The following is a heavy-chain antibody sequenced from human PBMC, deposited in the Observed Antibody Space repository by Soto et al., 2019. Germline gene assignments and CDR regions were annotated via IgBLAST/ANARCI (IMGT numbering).Heavy chain of an antibody. CDR3: GRADTGGYGGNSLTLSHYGMDV. Sequence: QVQLVQSGAEVKKPGSSVKVSCKASGGTFSSYAISWVRQAPGQGLEWMGGIIPIFGTANYAQKFQGRVTITADESTSTDPQERESLRSEDTAVYYSGRADTGGYGGNSLTLSHYGMDVWGQGTTVTVSS. D-gene: IGHD4-17*01. CDR1: GGTFSSYA. V-gene: IGHV1-69*12. J-gene: IGHJ6*02. CDR2: IIPIFGTA.